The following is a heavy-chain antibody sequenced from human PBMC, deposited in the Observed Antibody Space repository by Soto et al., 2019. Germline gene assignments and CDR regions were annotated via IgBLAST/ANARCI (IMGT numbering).Heavy chain of an antibody. Sequence: EVQLVESGGGLVQPGRSLRLSCAASGFTFDAYAMHWVRQAPGKCLEWVSGISWNSGSIGYADSVKGRFTISRDNAKNSLYLQMNSLRAEDTALYYCAKGSSGWSLYFDYWGQGTLVTVSS. CDR3: AKGSSGWSLYFDY. CDR2: ISWNSGSI. V-gene: IGHV3-9*01. CDR1: GFTFDAYA. J-gene: IGHJ4*02. D-gene: IGHD6-19*01.